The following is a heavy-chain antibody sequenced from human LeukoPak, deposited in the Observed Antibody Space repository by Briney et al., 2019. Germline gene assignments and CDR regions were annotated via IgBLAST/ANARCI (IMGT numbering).Heavy chain of an antibody. V-gene: IGHV1-8*03. CDR3: ARAPHRNLLLNYDYVFDY. J-gene: IGHJ4*02. CDR1: GYTFISYD. CDR2: MNPNSGNT. D-gene: IGHD3-16*01. Sequence: GASVNVSCMASGYTFISYDINWVRQASGQGLEWMGWMNPNSGNTDYAQKFQGRVTFTRDTSITTAYMELSSLGSEDTAVYYCARAPHRNLLLNYDYVFDYWGQGTLVTVSS.